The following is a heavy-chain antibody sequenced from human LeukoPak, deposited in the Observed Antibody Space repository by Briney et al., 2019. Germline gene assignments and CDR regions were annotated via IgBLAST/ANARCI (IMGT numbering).Heavy chain of an antibody. V-gene: IGHV4-59*01. CDR1: GGSISSYY. CDR2: IYYSGST. Sequence: SETLSLTCTVSGGSISSYYWSWIRQPPGKGLEWIGYIYYSGSTNYNPSLKSRVTISVDTSKNQFSLKLSSVTAADTAVYYCARAGEVTAINTHSFDYWGQGTLVTVSS. J-gene: IGHJ4*02. CDR3: ARAGEVTAINTHSFDY. D-gene: IGHD2-21*02.